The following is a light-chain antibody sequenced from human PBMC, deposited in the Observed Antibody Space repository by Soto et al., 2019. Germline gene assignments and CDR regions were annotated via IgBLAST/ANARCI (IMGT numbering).Light chain of an antibody. CDR1: QSVSSSY. V-gene: IGKV3-20*01. CDR2: GAS. CDR3: QQYGSSHIT. Sequence: EIVLTQSPGTLSLSPGERATLSCRASQSVSSSYLAWYQQKPGQAPRLLIYGASSRATGIPDRFSGSGSGTAFTLTISRLEPEDFAVYSCQQYGSSHITFGQGTKVEIK. J-gene: IGKJ1*01.